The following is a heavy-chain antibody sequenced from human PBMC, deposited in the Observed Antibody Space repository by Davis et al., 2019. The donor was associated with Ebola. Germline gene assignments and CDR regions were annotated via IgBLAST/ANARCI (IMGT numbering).Heavy chain of an antibody. J-gene: IGHJ4*02. CDR3: AKEGNFWGHFDY. V-gene: IGHV3-23*01. D-gene: IGHD4-23*01. Sequence: GESLKISCAASGFTFNSYAMSRVRQAPGQGLEWVSTINGGGGSTFYADSVKGRLTISRDNSKNTLYLQMNSLRVEDAAVYYCAKEGNFWGHFDYWGQGTPVTVSS. CDR1: GFTFNSYA. CDR2: INGGGGST.